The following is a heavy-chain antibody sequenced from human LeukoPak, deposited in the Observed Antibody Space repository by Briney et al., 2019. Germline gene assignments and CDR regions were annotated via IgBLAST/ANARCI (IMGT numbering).Heavy chain of an antibody. J-gene: IGHJ5*02. D-gene: IGHD2-2*01. CDR2: IYPGDSDT. V-gene: IGHV5-51*01. CDR1: GYSFTSYW. Sequence: SGESLKISCKGSGYSFTSYWIGWVRQMPGKGLEWMGIIYPGDSDTRYSPSFQGQVTISADKSISTAYLQWSSLKTSDTAMYYCARRAYCSSTSCPGDFWFDPWGQGTLVTVSS. CDR3: ARRAYCSSTSCPGDFWFDP.